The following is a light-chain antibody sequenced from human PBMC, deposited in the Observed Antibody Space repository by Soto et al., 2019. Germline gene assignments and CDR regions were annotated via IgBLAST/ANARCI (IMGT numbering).Light chain of an antibody. Sequence: QSVLTQPPSVSGAPGQRVTISCTGSSSNIGAGYDVHWYQQLPGTAPKLLIYDTTNRASGVPDRFSGSKSGSSASLAITGLXXEXXXXXXXXXXXXXXXHSXVFGTGTKLTVL. V-gene: IGLV1-40*01. CDR1: SSNIGAGYD. J-gene: IGLJ1*01. CDR2: DTT. CDR3: XXXXXXXXHSXV.